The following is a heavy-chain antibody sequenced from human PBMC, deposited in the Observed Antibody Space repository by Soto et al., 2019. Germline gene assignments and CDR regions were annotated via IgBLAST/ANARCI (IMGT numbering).Heavy chain of an antibody. V-gene: IGHV3-33*01. CDR2: IWYDGSNK. J-gene: IGHJ2*01. CDR3: AIVGYQRELNWYFEL. D-gene: IGHD1-7*01. CDR1: GFTFSSYG. Sequence: QVQLVESGGGVVQPGRSLRLSCAASGFTFSSYGMHWVRQAPGKGLEWVAVIWYDGSNKYYANSVKGRFTISRDNSKNRLNRQRNSLSAEDTAVYYCAIVGYQRELNWYFELWGRGTLVTVSS.